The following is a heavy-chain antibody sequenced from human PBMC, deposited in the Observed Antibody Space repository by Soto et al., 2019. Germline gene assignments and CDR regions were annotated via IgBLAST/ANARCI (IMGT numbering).Heavy chain of an antibody. J-gene: IGHJ4*02. D-gene: IGHD2-8*02. Sequence: GGSLRLSCVASGFTFSSCAMHWVRQVPGKGLEWLAVVTHDGTLYPYADSVKGRFSISRDNSRKTPYLQIYGLRPEDTAVYYCVKDRSDTWSFDYWGQGT. CDR3: VKDRSDTWSFDY. CDR2: VTHDGTLY. V-gene: IGHV3-30*18. CDR1: GFTFSSCA.